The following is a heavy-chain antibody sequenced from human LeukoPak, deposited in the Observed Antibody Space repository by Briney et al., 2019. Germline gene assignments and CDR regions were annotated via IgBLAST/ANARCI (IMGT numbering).Heavy chain of an antibody. CDR2: IIPIFGTA. CDR3: AREAITIFGVVRTQTTYGPHRFDP. Sequence: SVKVSCKASGGTFSSYAISWVRQAPGQGLEWMGGIIPIFGTANYAQKFQGRVTITADKSTSTVYMELSSLRSEDTAVYYCAREAITIFGVVRTQTTYGPHRFDPWGQGTLVTVSS. D-gene: IGHD3-3*01. J-gene: IGHJ5*02. V-gene: IGHV1-69*06. CDR1: GGTFSSYA.